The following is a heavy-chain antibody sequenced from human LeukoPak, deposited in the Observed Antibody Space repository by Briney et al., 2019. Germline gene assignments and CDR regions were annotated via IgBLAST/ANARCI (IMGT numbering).Heavy chain of an antibody. J-gene: IGHJ4*02. CDR3: ARDPLRSGWYGYFDY. CDR2: ISYDGSNK. D-gene: IGHD6-19*01. Sequence: PGRSLRLSCEASGFTFSTYAMHWVRQAPGKGLEWVAVISYDGSNKYYADSVKGRFTISRDNSKNTLYLQMNSLRAEDTAVYYCARDPLRSGWYGYFDYGGQETLVTVSS. V-gene: IGHV3-30-3*01. CDR1: GFTFSTYA.